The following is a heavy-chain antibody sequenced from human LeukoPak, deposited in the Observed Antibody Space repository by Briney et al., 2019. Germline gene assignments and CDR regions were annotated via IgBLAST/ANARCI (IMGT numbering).Heavy chain of an antibody. CDR3: AGGYSGSY. J-gene: IGHJ4*02. V-gene: IGHV3-7*04. D-gene: IGHD1-26*01. CDR1: GFTFSTYW. CDR2: IKQDGSEK. Sequence: GGSLRLSCAASGFTFSTYWMTWVRQAPGIGLEWVANIKQDGSEKYYVDSVKGRFTISRDNAKNSLYLQMNSLRAEDTALYYCAGGYSGSYWGQGTLVTVPS.